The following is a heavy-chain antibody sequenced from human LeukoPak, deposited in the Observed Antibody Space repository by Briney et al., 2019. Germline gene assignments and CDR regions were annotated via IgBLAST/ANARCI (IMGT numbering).Heavy chain of an antibody. CDR1: GGTFSSYA. CDR2: IIPIFGTA. V-gene: IGHV1-69*05. Sequence: ASVKVSCKASGGTFSSYAISWVRQAPGQGLEWMGRIIPIFGTANYAQKFQGRVTITTDESTSTAYMELSSLRSEDTAVYYCAKDRVAGAGKGWCDPLGQGTLGTVSS. CDR3: AKDRVAGAGKGWCDP. J-gene: IGHJ5*01. D-gene: IGHD6-13*01.